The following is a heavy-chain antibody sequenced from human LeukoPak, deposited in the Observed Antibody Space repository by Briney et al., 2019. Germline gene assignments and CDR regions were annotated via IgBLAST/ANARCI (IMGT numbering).Heavy chain of an antibody. CDR3: ARVPPYCFDY. V-gene: IGHV3-23*01. J-gene: IGHJ4*02. Sequence: GGSLRLSCTASGFTFSSYAMNWVRQAPGKGLEWVSGIGAGGTFTYYADSVKGRFTIFRDNSRNTLYLQMNSLRVEDTAVYYCARVPPYCFDYWGEGTLVTVSS. CDR1: GFTFSSYA. D-gene: IGHD2-15*01. CDR2: IGAGGTFT.